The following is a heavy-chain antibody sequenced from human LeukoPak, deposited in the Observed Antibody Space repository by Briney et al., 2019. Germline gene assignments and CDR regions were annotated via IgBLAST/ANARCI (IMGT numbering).Heavy chain of an antibody. V-gene: IGHV5-51*01. CDR2: IYPGDSDT. J-gene: IGHJ4*02. CDR3: ARHSGRYYYDSSGYCDY. CDR1: GYSFTSYW. D-gene: IGHD3-22*01. Sequence: GESLKISCKGSGYSFTSYWIGWVRQMPGKGLEWMGIIYPGDSDTRYSSSFQGQVTISADKSISTAYLQWGSLKASDTAMYYCARHSGRYYYDSSGYCDYWGQGTLVTVSS.